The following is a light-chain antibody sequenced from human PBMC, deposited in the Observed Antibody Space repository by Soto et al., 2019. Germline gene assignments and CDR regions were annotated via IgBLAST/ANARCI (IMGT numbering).Light chain of an antibody. CDR3: QQYYSLWT. J-gene: IGKJ1*01. V-gene: IGKV1-5*03. CDR1: QSISNW. Sequence: DIQMTQSPSTLSASVGDRVTITCRASQSISNWLAWYQQKPGKAPKVLIYKASSLESGVPSRFSGSGSGTDFTLTISSLQPEDSANYYCQQYYSLWTFGQGTKVEIK. CDR2: KAS.